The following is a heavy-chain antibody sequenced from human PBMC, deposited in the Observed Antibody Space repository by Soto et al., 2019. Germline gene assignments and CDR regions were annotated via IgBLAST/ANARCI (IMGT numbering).Heavy chain of an antibody. Sequence: GASVKVSCKASGYTFTSYGISWVRQAPGQGLEWMGWISAYNGNTNYAQKLQGRVTMTTDTFTSTAYMELRSLRSDDTAVYYCARTPLVVLTLHMDVWGKGTTVTVSS. D-gene: IGHD2-2*01. CDR2: ISAYNGNT. V-gene: IGHV1-18*01. J-gene: IGHJ6*03. CDR3: ARTPLVVLTLHMDV. CDR1: GYTFTSYG.